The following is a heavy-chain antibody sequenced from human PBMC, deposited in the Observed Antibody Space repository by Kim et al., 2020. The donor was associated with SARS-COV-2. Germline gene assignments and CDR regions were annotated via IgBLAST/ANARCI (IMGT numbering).Heavy chain of an antibody. CDR1: GFTFSSYG. CDR2: IRYDGSKK. CDR3: AKEPGSSSWYGGDWFEP. J-gene: IGHJ5*02. D-gene: IGHD6-13*01. Sequence: GGSLRLSCAASGFTFSSYGMHWVRQAPGKGLEWVADIRYDGSKKYYADSVKGRFTISRDNSKNTLYLQMNSLRAEDTAVYYCAKEPGSSSWYGGDWFEP. V-gene: IGHV3-33*03.